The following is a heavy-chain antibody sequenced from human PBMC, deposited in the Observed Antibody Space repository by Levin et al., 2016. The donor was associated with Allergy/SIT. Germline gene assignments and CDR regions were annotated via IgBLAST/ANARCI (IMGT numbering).Heavy chain of an antibody. CDR2: INHSGST. CDR3: ARKEAARANSTHFDY. Sequence: SETLSLTCAVYGGSFSGYYWSWIRQPPGKGLEWIGEINHSGSTNYNPSLKSRVTISVDTSKNQFSLKLSSVTAADTAVYYCARKEAARANSTHFDYWGQGTLVTVSS. D-gene: IGHD6-6*01. CDR1: GGSFSGYY. V-gene: IGHV4-34*01. J-gene: IGHJ4*02.